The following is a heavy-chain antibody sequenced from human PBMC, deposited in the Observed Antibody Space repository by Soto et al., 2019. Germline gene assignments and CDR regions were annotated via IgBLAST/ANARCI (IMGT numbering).Heavy chain of an antibody. CDR3: ARGWWGSGSYFDY. Sequence: ASVKVSCKASGYTFTGYYMHWVRQAPGQGLEWMGWINPNSGGTNYAQKFQGWVTMTRDTSISTAYMELSRLRSDDTAVYCCARGWWGSGSYFDYWGQGTLVTVSS. CDR2: INPNSGGT. D-gene: IGHD3-10*01. J-gene: IGHJ4*02. V-gene: IGHV1-2*04. CDR1: GYTFTGYY.